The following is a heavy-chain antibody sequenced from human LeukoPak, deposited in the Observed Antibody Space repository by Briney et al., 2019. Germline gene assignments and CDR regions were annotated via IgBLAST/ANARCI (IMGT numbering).Heavy chain of an antibody. V-gene: IGHV1-46*01. CDR1: GYTLTSYF. Sequence: ASVKVSCKASGYTLTSYFIHWVRQAPGQGLEWMGIINPSGGSTSYAQKFQGRVTMTRDTSTSTVYMEVSSLRSEDTAVYYCARESPHTFYFDYWGQGTLVTVSS. CDR3: ARESPHTFYFDY. CDR2: INPSGGST. D-gene: IGHD3-16*01. J-gene: IGHJ4*02.